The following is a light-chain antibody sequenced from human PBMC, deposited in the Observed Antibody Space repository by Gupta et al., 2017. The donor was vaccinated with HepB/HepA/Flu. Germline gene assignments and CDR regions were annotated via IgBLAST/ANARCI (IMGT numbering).Light chain of an antibody. CDR1: QSITNL. J-gene: IGKJ1*01. CDR2: LAS. V-gene: IGKV1-5*03. CDR3: QYYNEMLQT. Sequence: DIQMTQSPSTLSASVGDRVTITCRASQSITNLLAWYHQKPGRAPKLLIYLASTLERGVPSQISDSASGIEFTLTISILNPDDFATHYIQYYNEMLQTFGEGTKLEVK.